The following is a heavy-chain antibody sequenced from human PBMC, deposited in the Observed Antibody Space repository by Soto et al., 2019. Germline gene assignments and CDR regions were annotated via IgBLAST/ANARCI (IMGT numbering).Heavy chain of an antibody. V-gene: IGHV3-7*05. D-gene: IGHD3-22*01. CDR1: GFTFSSYW. Sequence: EVQLVESGGGLVQPGGSLRLSCVASGFTFSSYWMSWVRQAPGKGLEWVANIKQDGSEKYYVDSVKGRFTISRDNAKNSLYLQMNSLRAEDTAVYYCARAPYDSSGYPDWYFDLWGRGTLVTVSS. CDR3: ARAPYDSSGYPDWYFDL. CDR2: IKQDGSEK. J-gene: IGHJ2*01.